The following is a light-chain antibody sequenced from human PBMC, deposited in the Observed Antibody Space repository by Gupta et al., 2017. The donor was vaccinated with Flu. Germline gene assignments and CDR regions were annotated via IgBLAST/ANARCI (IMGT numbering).Light chain of an antibody. J-gene: IGKJ2*01. CDR3: RQWLQTPRT. Sequence: VTPGVPASISCRARQCRLHSNGKNYLDWYRQKPGQSPQLLIYVGSKLASGVPDRFSGSGSGTDFTFEISRGEAEDVGVYYCRQWLQTPRTFGQGTKLDIK. CDR1: QCRLHSNGKNY. CDR2: VGS. V-gene: IGKV2-28*01.